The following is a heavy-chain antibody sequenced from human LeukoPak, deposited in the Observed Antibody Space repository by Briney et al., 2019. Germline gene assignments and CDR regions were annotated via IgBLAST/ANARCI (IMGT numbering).Heavy chain of an antibody. CDR2: ITSSGGST. Sequence: GGSLRLSCAASGFSFSTYAMRWVRQAPGKGLEWVSTITSSGGSTYYADSVKGRFTISRDNPKSALYLQMNSLRAEDTAIYYCAKIVIASGWSSDYWGQGTLVTVSS. D-gene: IGHD6-19*01. CDR1: GFSFSTYA. J-gene: IGHJ4*02. V-gene: IGHV3-23*01. CDR3: AKIVIASGWSSDY.